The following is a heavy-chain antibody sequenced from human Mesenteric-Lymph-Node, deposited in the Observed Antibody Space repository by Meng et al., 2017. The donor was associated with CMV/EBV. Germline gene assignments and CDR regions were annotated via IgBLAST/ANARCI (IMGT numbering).Heavy chain of an antibody. D-gene: IGHD6-19*01. CDR2: IYWNDDK. J-gene: IGHJ3*02. CDR3: AHMGQWLGDDAFDI. Sequence: SGPTLVKPTQTLTLTCTFSEFSLSTGAMCVSWVRQPPGKALEWLALIYWNDDKRYSPSLKSRLTITKDTSKNQVVLTMTNMDPVDTATYYCAHMGQWLGDDAFDIWGQGTMVTVSS. CDR1: EFSLSTGAMC. V-gene: IGHV2-5*08.